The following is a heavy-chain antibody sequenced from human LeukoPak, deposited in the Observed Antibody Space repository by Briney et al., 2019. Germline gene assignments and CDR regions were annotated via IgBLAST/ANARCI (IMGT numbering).Heavy chain of an antibody. D-gene: IGHD2-2*02. CDR3: AKGLYTTSWPIDF. CDR1: GFTISSYA. V-gene: IGHV3-23*01. CDR2: ISGSGETT. Sequence: GGSLRLSCAASGFTISSYAMSWVRQAPGKGLEWVSGISGSGETTSNADSVKGRFTISRDNSKNTLYLQMNSLRAEDTAVYYCAKGLYTTSWPIDFWGQGTLVTVPS. J-gene: IGHJ4*02.